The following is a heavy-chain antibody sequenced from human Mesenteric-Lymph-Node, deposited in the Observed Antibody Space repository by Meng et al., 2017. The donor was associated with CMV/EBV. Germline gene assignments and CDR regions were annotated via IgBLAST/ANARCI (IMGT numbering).Heavy chain of an antibody. CDR3: ARVYCSSTSCYRYFDY. D-gene: IGHD2-2*02. CDR1: GFTFSNSA. CDR2: ITTSGNT. J-gene: IGHJ4*01. Sequence: GESLKISCAASGFTFSNSAMNWVRQAPGKVLEWVSIITTSGNTYYADSVKGRFTISRDNAKNTLYLQMNSLRAEDTAVYYCARVYCSSTSCYRYFDYWGQGTLVTVSS. V-gene: IGHV3-69-1*01.